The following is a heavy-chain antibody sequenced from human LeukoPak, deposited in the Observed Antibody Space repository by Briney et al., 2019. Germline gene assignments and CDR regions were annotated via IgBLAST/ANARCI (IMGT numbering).Heavy chain of an antibody. J-gene: IGHJ4*02. CDR2: INHSGST. Sequence: SETLSFTCAVYGGSFSGYYWSWIRQPPGKGLEWIGEINHSGSTNYNPSLKSRVTISVDTSKNQFSLKLSSVTAADTAVYYCARLSVGIAVAGTDYWGQGTLVTVSS. V-gene: IGHV4-34*01. CDR3: ARLSVGIAVAGTDY. CDR1: GGSFSGYY. D-gene: IGHD6-19*01.